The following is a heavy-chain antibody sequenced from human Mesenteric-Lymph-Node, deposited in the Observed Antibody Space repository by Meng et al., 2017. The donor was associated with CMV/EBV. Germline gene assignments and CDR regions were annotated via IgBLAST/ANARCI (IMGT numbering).Heavy chain of an antibody. Sequence: GESLKISCAASGFTFSPYSMSWVRQAPGKGLEWVSYISSSNTYIYYADSVKGRFTISRDNSKNTLYLQMNSLRAEDTAVYYCARDSQSTLRGYSYGSVNYFDYWGQGTLVTVSS. V-gene: IGHV3-21*04. CDR3: ARDSQSTLRGYSYGSVNYFDY. CDR1: GFTFSPYS. D-gene: IGHD5-18*01. J-gene: IGHJ4*02. CDR2: ISSSNTYI.